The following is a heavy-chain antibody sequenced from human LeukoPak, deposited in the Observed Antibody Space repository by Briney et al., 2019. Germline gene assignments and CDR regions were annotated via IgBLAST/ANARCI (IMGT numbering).Heavy chain of an antibody. Sequence: ASVKVSCKASGYTFTSYGISWVRQAPGQGLEWMGWISAYNGNTNYAQKLQGRVTMTTDTSTSTAYMELRSLRSDDTAVYYCARDSRPYYYDSSGYPYYFDYWGQGTLVTVSS. CDR1: GYTFTSYG. J-gene: IGHJ4*02. D-gene: IGHD3-22*01. CDR2: ISAYNGNT. V-gene: IGHV1-18*01. CDR3: ARDSRPYYYDSSGYPYYFDY.